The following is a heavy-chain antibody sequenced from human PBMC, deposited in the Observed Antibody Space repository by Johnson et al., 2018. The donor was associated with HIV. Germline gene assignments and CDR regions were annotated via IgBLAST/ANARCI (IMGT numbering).Heavy chain of an antibody. CDR3: AKDLWGGSYLDVFDI. V-gene: IGHV3-23*04. CDR1: GFTFSSYA. Sequence: VQLVESGGVVVQPGGSLRLSCAASGFTFSSYAMSWVRQAPGKGLEWVSAISGSGGSTYYADSVKGRFTISRDNSKNTLYLQMNSLRPEDTAVYHCAKDLWGGSYLDVFDIWGPGTMVTVSS. D-gene: IGHD1-26*01. J-gene: IGHJ3*02. CDR2: ISGSGGST.